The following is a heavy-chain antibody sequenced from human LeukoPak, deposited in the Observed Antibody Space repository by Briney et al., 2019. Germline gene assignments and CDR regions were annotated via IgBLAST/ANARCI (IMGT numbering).Heavy chain of an antibody. J-gene: IGHJ4*02. Sequence: GGSLRLSCAASGFALSDHYMSWIRQAPGKGLEWVASISSGDNFIFYVDSVKGRFTISRDNAKNSVFLQMNSLRVEDTAVYYCARGRDYFDHWGQGTLVTASS. CDR2: ISSGDNFI. CDR3: ARGRDYFDH. V-gene: IGHV3-11*01. CDR1: GFALSDHY.